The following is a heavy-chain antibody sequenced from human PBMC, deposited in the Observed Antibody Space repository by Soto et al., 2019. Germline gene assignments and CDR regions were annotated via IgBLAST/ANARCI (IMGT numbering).Heavy chain of an antibody. CDR1: GYNFRTSW. V-gene: IGHV5-51*01. J-gene: IGHJ4*01. CDR3: ARGRFCTFGACYFYDH. Sequence: PGESLKISCKGSGYNFRTSWIAWVRQMPGKGLEWMGIIYPGDSDTRYNPAFQGQVTISVDESASTAYLQWSSLKASDTATYYCARGRFCTFGACYFYDHWGHGTRVTVSS. CDR2: IYPGDSDT. D-gene: IGHD2-8*01.